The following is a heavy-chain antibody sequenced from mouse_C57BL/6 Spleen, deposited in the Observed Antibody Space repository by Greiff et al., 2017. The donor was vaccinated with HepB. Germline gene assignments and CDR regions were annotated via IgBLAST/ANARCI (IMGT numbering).Heavy chain of an antibody. J-gene: IGHJ1*03. CDR2: INYDGSST. CDR1: GFTFSDYY. CDR3: ARARTGSWYFDV. Sequence: EVMLVESEGGLVQPGSSMKLSCTASGFTFSDYYMAWVRQVPEKGLEWVANINYDGSSTYYLDSLKSRFIISRDNAKNILYLQMSSLKSEDTATYYCARARTGSWYFDVWGTGTTVTVSS. D-gene: IGHD4-1*01. V-gene: IGHV5-16*01.